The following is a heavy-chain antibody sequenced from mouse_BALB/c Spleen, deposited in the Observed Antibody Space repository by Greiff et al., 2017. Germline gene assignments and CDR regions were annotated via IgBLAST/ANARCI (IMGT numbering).Heavy chain of an antibody. J-gene: IGHJ4*01. Sequence: QVQLQQSGADLVKPGASVKLSCKASGYTFTSYYMYWVKQRPGQGLEWIGEINPSNGGTNFNEKLKSKATLTVDKSSSTAYMQLSSLTSEDSAVYYCTRRGNYYYAMDDWGQGTSVTVSS. CDR1: GYTFTSYY. CDR3: TRRGNYYYAMDD. V-gene: IGHV1S81*02. D-gene: IGHD2-1*01. CDR2: INPSNGGT.